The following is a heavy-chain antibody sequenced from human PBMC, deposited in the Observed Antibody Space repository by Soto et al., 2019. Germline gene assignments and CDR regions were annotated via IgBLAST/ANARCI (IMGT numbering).Heavy chain of an antibody. V-gene: IGHV4-34*01. J-gene: IGHJ2*01. CDR1: GGSFSGYY. D-gene: IGHD3-9*01. Sequence: QVQLQQWGAGPLRPLETLSLTCGVSGGSFSGYYWAWIRQSPGKGLEWIGEINDRGSINYNPSLKSRVSISVATSKNDYSLHLRSVTAADTAVYYCARESHDILTGPPWVWYFDLWGRGTLVTVSS. CDR3: ARESHDILTGPPWVWYFDL. CDR2: INDRGSI.